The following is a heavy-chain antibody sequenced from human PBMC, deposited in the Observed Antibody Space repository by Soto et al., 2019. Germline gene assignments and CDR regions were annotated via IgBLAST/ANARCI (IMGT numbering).Heavy chain of an antibody. CDR3: AKGRANTMFDVDTLFDY. V-gene: IGHV3-23*01. Sequence: EVHLLESGGGLIQRGGSLTLSCAASGFTFGNYAMSWVRQAPGKGLEWVSLIGGNGGITNYADSVKGRFTISRDNSKKTLFLQMNRLRSEDTAVYYCAKGRANTMFDVDTLFDYCGQGTLVTVSS. CDR1: GFTFGNYA. CDR2: IGGNGGIT. J-gene: IGHJ4*02. D-gene: IGHD3-3*01.